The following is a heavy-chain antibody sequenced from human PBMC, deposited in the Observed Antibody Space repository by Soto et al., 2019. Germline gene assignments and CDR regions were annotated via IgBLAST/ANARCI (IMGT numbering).Heavy chain of an antibody. V-gene: IGHV4-38-2*02. D-gene: IGHD3-22*01. CDR3: ARDLTYYYDSSGAFDI. CDR1: GYSISSGYY. J-gene: IGHJ3*02. CDR2: IYHSGST. Sequence: SETLSLTCAVSGYSISSGYYWGWIRQPPGKGLEWIGSIYHSGSTYYNPSLKSRVTISVDTSKNQLSLKLSSVTAADTAVYYCARDLTYYYDSSGAFDIWGQGTMVTVS.